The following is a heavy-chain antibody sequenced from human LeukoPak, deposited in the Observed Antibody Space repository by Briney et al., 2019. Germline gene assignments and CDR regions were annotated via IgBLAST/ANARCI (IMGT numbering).Heavy chain of an antibody. CDR2: INPSGGST. V-gene: IGHV1-46*01. CDR1: GYTFTSYY. J-gene: IGHJ4*02. CDR3: PRDGDFAAFDY. Sequence: ASVKVSCKASGYTFTSYYMHWVRQAPGQGLEWMGIINPSGGSTSYAQKFQGRVTMTRDMSTSTVYMELSSLRSEDTAVYYCPRDGDFAAFDYWGQGTLVTVSS. D-gene: IGHD3-3*01.